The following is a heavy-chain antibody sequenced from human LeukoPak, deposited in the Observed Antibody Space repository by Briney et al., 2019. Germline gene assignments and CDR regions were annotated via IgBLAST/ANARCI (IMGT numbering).Heavy chain of an antibody. CDR2: INSDGSST. CDR3: ARSDSGYVLDD. V-gene: IGHV3-74*01. CDR1: GFTFSSYW. D-gene: IGHD5-12*01. J-gene: IGHJ4*02. Sequence: GGSLRLSCAASGFTFSSYWMHWVRQAPGKGLVWVSRINSDGSSTSYADSVKGQFTISRDNAKKPLYLQMNSLRAEDTAVYCGARSDSGYVLDDWGQGTLVTVSS.